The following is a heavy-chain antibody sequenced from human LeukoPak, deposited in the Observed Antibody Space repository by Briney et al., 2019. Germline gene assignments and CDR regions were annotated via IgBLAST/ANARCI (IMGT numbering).Heavy chain of an antibody. CDR3: ARDLRGSTTGTTSAFDI. D-gene: IGHD1-1*01. J-gene: IGHJ3*02. CDR1: GFTFSSHS. Sequence: GGSLRLSCAASGFTFSSHSMDWVRQAPGKGLEWVSSISSSSTYIYYAASVKGRFTISRDNAKNSPYLQMNSLRAEDTAVYYCARDLRGSTTGTTSAFDIWGQGTMVTVSS. V-gene: IGHV3-21*01. CDR2: ISSSSTYI.